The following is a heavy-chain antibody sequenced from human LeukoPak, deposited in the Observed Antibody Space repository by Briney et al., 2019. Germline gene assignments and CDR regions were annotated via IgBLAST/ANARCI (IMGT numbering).Heavy chain of an antibody. V-gene: IGHV3-7*01. Sequence: PGGSLRLSCAASGFTFSSYWMTWVRQAPGKGLEWVANIKQDGSEKYYVDSVKGRFTISRDNAKNSLYLQMNSLRAEDTAVYYCARFLAHEAYAFDIWGQGTMVTVSS. J-gene: IGHJ3*02. D-gene: IGHD3-3*01. CDR3: ARFLAHEAYAFDI. CDR1: GFTFSSYW. CDR2: IKQDGSEK.